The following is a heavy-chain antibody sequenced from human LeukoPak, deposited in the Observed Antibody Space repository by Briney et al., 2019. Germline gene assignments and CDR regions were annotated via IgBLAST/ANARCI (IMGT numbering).Heavy chain of an antibody. CDR2: ISRTGHT. V-gene: IGHV4-34*01. CDR1: GGSFTSYY. CDR3: ARGPYSSDAGY. J-gene: IGHJ4*02. D-gene: IGHD6-25*01. Sequence: PSETLSLTCAVYGGSFTSYYWSWIRQPPGKGLEWIGEISRTGHTNYNPSLKSQVTMSVETSKNQLSLILSSVTAADTAVYYCARGPYSSDAGYWGQGTLVTVSS.